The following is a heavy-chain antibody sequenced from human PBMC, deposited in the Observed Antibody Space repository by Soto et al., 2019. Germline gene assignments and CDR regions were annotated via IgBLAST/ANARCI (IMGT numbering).Heavy chain of an antibody. CDR1: GFAFRDFA. CDR2: ISGSGGST. CDR3: AKDGGEAYYDILTGYYSSSHYFDY. D-gene: IGHD3-9*01. V-gene: IGHV3-23*01. J-gene: IGHJ4*02. Sequence: GGSLRLSCAASGFAFRDFAMIWVRQAPGKGLEWVSAISGSGGSTYYADSVKGRFTISRDNSKNTLYLQMNSLRAEDTAVYYCAKDGGEAYYDILTGYYSSSHYFDYWGQGTLVTVSS.